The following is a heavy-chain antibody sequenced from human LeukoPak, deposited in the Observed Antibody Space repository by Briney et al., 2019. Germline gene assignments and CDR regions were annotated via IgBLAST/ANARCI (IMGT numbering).Heavy chain of an antibody. Sequence: GGSLRLSCAASGFTFDTYGMHWVCQAPGKGLEWVSVIYSGGSTYYADSVKGRFTISRDNSKNTLYLQMNSLRAEDTAVYYCATYPYRGTTDYWGQGTLVTVSS. CDR1: GFTFDTYG. J-gene: IGHJ4*02. CDR2: IYSGGST. V-gene: IGHV3-66*02. CDR3: ATYPYRGTTDY. D-gene: IGHD1-1*01.